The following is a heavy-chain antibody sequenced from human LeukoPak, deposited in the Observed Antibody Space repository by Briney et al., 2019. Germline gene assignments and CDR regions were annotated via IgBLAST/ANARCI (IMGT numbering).Heavy chain of an antibody. D-gene: IGHD3-22*01. CDR1: GGSISSYY. CDR3: AREGDSSASDY. CDR2: IYYSGST. V-gene: IGHV4-59*01. Sequence: SETLSLTCTVSGGSISSYYWSWIRQPPGKGLEWVGYIYYSGSTNYNTSLKSRVTISVDTSKNQFSLKLSSVTAADTAVYCCAREGDSSASDYWGQGTLVTVSS. J-gene: IGHJ4*02.